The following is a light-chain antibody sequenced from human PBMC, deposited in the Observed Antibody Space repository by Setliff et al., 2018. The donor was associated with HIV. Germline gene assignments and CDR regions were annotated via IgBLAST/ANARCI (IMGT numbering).Light chain of an antibody. CDR3: SPYAITNTLP. J-gene: IGLJ1*01. CDR2: EVR. V-gene: IGLV2-14*01. CDR1: SSDVGGYNY. Sequence: QSALTQPASVSGSPGQSITISCTGTSSDVGGYNYVSWYQQHPGKAPKLIIYEVRNRPSGVSSRFSGSKSGNTASLTISGLQAEDEADYYCSPYAITNTLPFGTGTKGTVL.